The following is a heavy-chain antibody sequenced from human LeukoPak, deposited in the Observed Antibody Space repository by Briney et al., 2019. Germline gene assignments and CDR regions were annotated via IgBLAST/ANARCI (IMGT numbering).Heavy chain of an antibody. CDR1: GGSISSYY. D-gene: IGHD6-6*01. Sequence: PSETLSLTCTVSGGSISSYYWSWIRQPAGKGLEWIGRIYTSGSTNYNPSLKSRVTMSVDTSKNQFSLKLSSVTAADTAVYYCAGPTQGIAARPKKGYFDYWGQGTLVTVSS. J-gene: IGHJ4*02. V-gene: IGHV4-4*07. CDR3: AGPTQGIAARPKKGYFDY. CDR2: IYTSGST.